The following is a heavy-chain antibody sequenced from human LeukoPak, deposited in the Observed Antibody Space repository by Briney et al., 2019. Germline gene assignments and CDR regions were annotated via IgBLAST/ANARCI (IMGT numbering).Heavy chain of an antibody. Sequence: ASVKVSCKASGYTFTSYYMHWVRQAPGQGLEWMGIINPSGGSTSYAQKFQGRVTMTRDTSTSTVYMELSSLRSEDTAVYYCARGDSITMIVVVITNGLGYWGQGTLVTVSS. V-gene: IGHV1-46*01. CDR1: GYTFTSYY. D-gene: IGHD3-22*01. CDR2: INPSGGST. J-gene: IGHJ4*02. CDR3: ARGDSITMIVVVITNGLGY.